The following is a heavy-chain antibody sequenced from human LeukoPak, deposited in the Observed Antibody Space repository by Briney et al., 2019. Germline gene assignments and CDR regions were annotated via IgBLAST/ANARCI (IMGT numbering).Heavy chain of an antibody. J-gene: IGHJ4*02. CDR2: MNPNSGGT. Sequence: ASVKVSCKASGYTFTSYDINWVRQDTGQGLEWMGWMNPNSGGTNYAQKFQGRVTMTRDTSISTAYMELSRLRSDDTAVYYCARDQRGSSSWYGDYWGQGTLVTVSS. V-gene: IGHV1-2*02. CDR1: GYTFTSYD. CDR3: ARDQRGSSSWYGDY. D-gene: IGHD6-13*01.